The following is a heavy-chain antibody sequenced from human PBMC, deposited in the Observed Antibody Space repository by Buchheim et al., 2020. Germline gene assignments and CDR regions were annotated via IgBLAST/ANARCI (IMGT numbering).Heavy chain of an antibody. V-gene: IGHV4-34*01. CDR1: GGSFSGYY. CDR2: INHSGST. D-gene: IGHD3-16*02. J-gene: IGHJ5*02. Sequence: QVQLQQWGAGLLKPSETLSLTCAVYGGSFSGYYWRWIRQPPGQGLEWIGEINHSGSTNYNPSLKRRVTISVDTPKNQFSLKLCSVTAADTAVYYCARSCVITFGGVIVIDWFDPWGQGTL. CDR3: ARSCVITFGGVIVIDWFDP.